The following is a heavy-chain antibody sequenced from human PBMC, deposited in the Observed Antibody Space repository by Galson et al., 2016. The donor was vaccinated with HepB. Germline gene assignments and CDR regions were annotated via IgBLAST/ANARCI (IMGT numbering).Heavy chain of an antibody. Sequence: SLRLSCAASGFIFSNYDMHWVRQAPGKGLEWVAVMSHDGSHIFYVDSVKGRFSISRDNSKNTLYLQMNSLRDEDTAVYYCAKDHGNRWLNNWFDPWGQGTLVTVSS. CDR2: MSHDGSHI. CDR3: AKDHGNRWLNNWFDP. J-gene: IGHJ5*02. V-gene: IGHV3-30*18. CDR1: GFIFSNYD. D-gene: IGHD6-19*01.